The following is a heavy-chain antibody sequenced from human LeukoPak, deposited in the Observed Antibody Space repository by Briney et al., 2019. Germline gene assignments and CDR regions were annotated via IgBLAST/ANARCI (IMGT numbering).Heavy chain of an antibody. D-gene: IGHD3-10*01. Sequence: ASVKVSCKASGYTFPSYDINWVRQATGQGLEWVGWMNPNSGNTGYAQKFQGRVTMTRNTSISTAYMELSSLRSEDTAVYYCARAMVRGSRGIPIGYWGQGTLVTVSS. J-gene: IGHJ4*02. CDR3: ARAMVRGSRGIPIGY. CDR2: MNPNSGNT. CDR1: GYTFPSYD. V-gene: IGHV1-8*01.